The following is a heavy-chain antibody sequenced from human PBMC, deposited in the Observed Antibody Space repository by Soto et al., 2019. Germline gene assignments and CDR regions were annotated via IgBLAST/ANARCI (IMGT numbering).Heavy chain of an antibody. D-gene: IGHD3-10*01. V-gene: IGHV4-34*01. J-gene: IGHJ4*02. CDR2: INHSGST. Sequence: SATLSLTCSVDGASFSGYYGSWLGQAQREGLEWIGEINHSGSTNYTPSLKSRVTISVDTSKNQFSLKLSSVTAADTAVYYCARGLVKGGTDFTLLWFGELSPPGPADWGQGALVTVSS. CDR1: GASFSGYY. CDR3: ARGLVKGGTDFTLLWFGELSPPGPAD.